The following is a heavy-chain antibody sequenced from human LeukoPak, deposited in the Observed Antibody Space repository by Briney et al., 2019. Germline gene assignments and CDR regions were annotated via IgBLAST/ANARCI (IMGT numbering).Heavy chain of an antibody. CDR3: ARADTLRSFDY. J-gene: IGHJ4*02. V-gene: IGHV1-69*06. CDR2: ISPIFGTA. D-gene: IGHD4-17*01. Sequence: GASVKVSCKASGGTFSSYAISWVRQPPGQGLEWMGRISPIFGTANYAQKFQGRVTITADKSTSTAYMELSSLRSEDTAVYYCARADTLRSFDYWGQGTLVTVSS. CDR1: GGTFSSYA.